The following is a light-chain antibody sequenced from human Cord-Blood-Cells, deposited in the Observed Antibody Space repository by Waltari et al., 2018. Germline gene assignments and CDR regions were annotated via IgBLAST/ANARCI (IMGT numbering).Light chain of an antibody. CDR2: DNN. CDR3: GTWDSSLSAGGV. Sequence: QSVLTQPPSVSAAPGQKVTISCSGSSSNIGNNYVSWSQQLPGTAPKLLIYDNNKRPSGIPDRVSGSKSGTSATLGITGLQTGDEADYYCGTWDSSLSAGGVFGGGTKLTVL. CDR1: SSNIGNNY. J-gene: IGLJ2*01. V-gene: IGLV1-51*01.